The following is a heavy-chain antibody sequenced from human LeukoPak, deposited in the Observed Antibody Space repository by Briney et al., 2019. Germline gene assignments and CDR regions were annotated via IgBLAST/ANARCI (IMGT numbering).Heavy chain of an antibody. J-gene: IGHJ4*02. Sequence: KASETLSLTCTVSGGSISSGGYYWTWIRQPAGKGLEWIGRFYTSEIIDYNPSLKSRATISVDTSKYQFSLKLSSVTAADTAVYYCARRPVDTAMVYFDYWGQGTLVTVSS. V-gene: IGHV4-61*02. CDR1: GGSISSGGYY. CDR3: ARRPVDTAMVYFDY. D-gene: IGHD5-18*01. CDR2: FYTSEII.